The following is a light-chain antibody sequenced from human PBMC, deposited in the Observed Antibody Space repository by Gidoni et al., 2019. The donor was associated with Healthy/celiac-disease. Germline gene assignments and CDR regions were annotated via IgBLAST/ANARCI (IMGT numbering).Light chain of an antibody. V-gene: IGLV3-21*03. CDR1: NIGSKS. CDR3: QVWDSSSAHPYV. Sequence: SYVLTQPPPVSVAPGKTARITCGGNNIGSKSVHWYQQKPGQAPVLVVYGDSDRPSGIPERFSGSNSGNTATLTSSRVEAGDEADYYCQVWDSSSAHPYVFGSWTKFTVL. CDR2: GDS. J-gene: IGLJ1*01.